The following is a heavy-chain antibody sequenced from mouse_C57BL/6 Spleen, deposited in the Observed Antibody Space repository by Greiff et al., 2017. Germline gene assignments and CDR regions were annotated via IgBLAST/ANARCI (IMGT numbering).Heavy chain of an antibody. Sequence: QVQLQQPGAELVRPGSSVKLSCKASGYTFTSYWMHWVKQRPIQGLEWIGNIDPSDSETHYNQKFKDKATLTVDKSSSTAYMPLSSLTSEDSAVYYWARWNYYGSCSDYWGQGTTLTVAA. CDR3: ARWNYYGSCSDY. CDR1: GYTFTSYW. V-gene: IGHV1-52*01. J-gene: IGHJ2*01. CDR2: IDPSDSET. D-gene: IGHD1-1*01.